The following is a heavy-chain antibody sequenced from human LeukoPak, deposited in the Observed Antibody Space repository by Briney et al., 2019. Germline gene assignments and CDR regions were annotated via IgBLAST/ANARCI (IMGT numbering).Heavy chain of an antibody. V-gene: IGHV4-31*02. CDR2: IYYSGST. D-gene: IGHD3-22*01. Sequence: LRLSCAASGFTFSSYAMHWIRQHPGKGLEWIGYIYYSGSTYYNPSLKSRVTISVDTSKNQFSLKLSSVTAADTAVYYCASHYYDSSGYYRVPWGQGTLVTVSS. J-gene: IGHJ5*02. CDR1: GFTFSSYAMH. CDR3: ASHYYDSSGYYRVP.